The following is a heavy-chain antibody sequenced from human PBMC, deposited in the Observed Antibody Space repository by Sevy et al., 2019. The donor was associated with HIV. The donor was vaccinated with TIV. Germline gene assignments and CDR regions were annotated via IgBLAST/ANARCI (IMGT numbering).Heavy chain of an antibody. CDR1: GFNFRDYS. D-gene: IGHD3-10*01. J-gene: IGHJ4*02. Sequence: GGSLRLSCVVSGFNFRDYSVNWVRQAPGKGLEWVSSINNDGTYIFYGDSVKGRFTVSRDNAKNSLYLHMNSLRADDTAVDYCVRDGGDGYGAGSYYGPFDYWGRGTLVTVSS. V-gene: IGHV3-21*06. CDR2: INNDGTYI. CDR3: VRDGGDGYGAGSYYGPFDY.